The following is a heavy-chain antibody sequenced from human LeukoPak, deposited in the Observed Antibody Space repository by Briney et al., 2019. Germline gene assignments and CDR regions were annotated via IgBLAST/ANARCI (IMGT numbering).Heavy chain of an antibody. Sequence: ASVKVSCKASGYTFTSYGISWVRQAPGQGLEWIGIINPSGGSTSYAQKFQGRVTMTRDTSTSTVYMELSSLRSEDTAVYYCARSRYSSGWSFDYWGQGTLVTVSS. J-gene: IGHJ4*02. CDR2: INPSGGST. V-gene: IGHV1-46*01. CDR3: ARSRYSSGWSFDY. CDR1: GYTFTSYG. D-gene: IGHD6-19*01.